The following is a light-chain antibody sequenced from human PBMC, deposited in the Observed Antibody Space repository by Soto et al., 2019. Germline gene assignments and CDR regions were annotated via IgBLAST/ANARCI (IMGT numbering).Light chain of an antibody. J-gene: IGKJ1*01. CDR3: QQYDSSPRT. CDR2: LGS. CDR1: QSVNNKY. V-gene: IGKV3-20*01. Sequence: EIVLTQTPGTLSLSPGDRATLSCRASQSVNNKYLAWYQQKPGQAPRLLIYLGSTRASGIPDRFSGSGSGTDLTLTIRRLEPEDFAVYYCQQYDSSPRTFGQGTKVDFK.